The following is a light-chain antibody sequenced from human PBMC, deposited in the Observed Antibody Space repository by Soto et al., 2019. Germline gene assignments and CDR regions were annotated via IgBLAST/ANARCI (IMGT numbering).Light chain of an antibody. V-gene: IGKV1-39*01. CDR2: AAY. CDR3: HQSCSVPLT. CDR1: QYISNY. Sequence: DIQMTQYPSSLSASVGDRVTITCRASQYISNYLNWYRRKPGEAPKLLIFAAYTLHSGVASRFSGSGSGTDFTLTISSLQPEDFATYYSHQSCSVPLTVGGGTKVEIK. J-gene: IGKJ4*01.